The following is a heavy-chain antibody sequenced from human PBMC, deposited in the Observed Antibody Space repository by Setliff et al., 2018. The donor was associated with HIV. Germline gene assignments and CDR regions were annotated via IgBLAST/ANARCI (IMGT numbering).Heavy chain of an antibody. CDR3: ASPASGGSSGQYHY. J-gene: IGHJ4*02. V-gene: IGHV4-61*10. CDR1: GGSIDSGSYY. Sequence: SETLSLTCTVSGGSIDSGSYYWSWIRQPAGKGLEWIGYIDYSGSAFYNPSLKSRVTISVDTSKNQFSLKLSSVTAADTAVYYCASPASGGSSGQYHYWGQGTLVTVSS. CDR2: IDYSGSA. D-gene: IGHD6-19*01.